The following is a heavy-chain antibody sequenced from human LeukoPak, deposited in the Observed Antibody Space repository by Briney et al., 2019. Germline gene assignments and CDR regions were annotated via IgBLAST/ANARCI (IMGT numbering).Heavy chain of an antibody. J-gene: IGHJ4*02. CDR3: ARAPPYCGGDCWLDY. Sequence: ASVKVSCKASGYTFTSYGISWVRQAPGQGLEWMGWISAYNGNTNYAQKLQGRVTMTTDTSTSTAYMELRSLRSDDTAVYYCARAPPYCGGDCWLDYWGQGTLVTVSS. D-gene: IGHD2-21*02. CDR2: ISAYNGNT. CDR1: GYTFTSYG. V-gene: IGHV1-18*01.